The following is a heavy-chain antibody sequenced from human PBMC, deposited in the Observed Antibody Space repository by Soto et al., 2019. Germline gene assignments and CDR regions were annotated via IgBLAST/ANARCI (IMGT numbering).Heavy chain of an antibody. J-gene: IGHJ6*02. CDR1: GGSVSSGSYY. Sequence: SETLSLTCTVSGGSVSSGSYYWSWIRQPPGKGLEWIGYIYYSGSTNYNPSLKSRVTISVDTSKNQFSLKLSSVTAADTAVYYCARVAVLVPAATQYYYYGMDVWGQGTTVTVSS. CDR3: ARVAVLVPAATQYYYYGMDV. CDR2: IYYSGST. D-gene: IGHD2-2*01. V-gene: IGHV4-61*01.